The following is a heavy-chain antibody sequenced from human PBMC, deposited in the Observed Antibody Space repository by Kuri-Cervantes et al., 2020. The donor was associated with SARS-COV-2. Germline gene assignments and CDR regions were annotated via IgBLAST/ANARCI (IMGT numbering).Heavy chain of an antibody. V-gene: IGHV4-34*01. CDR1: GGSFSGYY. Sequence: GSLRLSCAVYGGSFSGYYWSWIRQPPGKGLEWIGEINHRGSTNYNPSLKSRVTIPVDTSKNQFPLKLSSVTAADTAVYYCARSAVRMVRGVIHYWGQGTLVTVSS. D-gene: IGHD3-10*01. CDR3: ARSAVRMVRGVIHY. CDR2: INHRGST. J-gene: IGHJ4*02.